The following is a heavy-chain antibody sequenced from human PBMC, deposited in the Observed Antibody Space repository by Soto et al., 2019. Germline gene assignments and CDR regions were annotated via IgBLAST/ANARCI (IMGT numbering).Heavy chain of an antibody. Sequence: GGSLRLSCAASGFTFSSYGMHWVRQAPGKGLEWVAVISYDGSNKYYADSVKGRFTISRDNSKNTLYLQMNSLRAEDTAVYYCARDFYSNYAFDIWGQGTMVTV. V-gene: IGHV3-30*03. CDR3: ARDFYSNYAFDI. CDR1: GFTFSSYG. J-gene: IGHJ3*02. CDR2: ISYDGSNK. D-gene: IGHD4-4*01.